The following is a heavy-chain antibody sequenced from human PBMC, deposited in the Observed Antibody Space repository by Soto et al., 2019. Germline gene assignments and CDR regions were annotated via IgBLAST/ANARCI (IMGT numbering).Heavy chain of an antibody. V-gene: IGHV3-66*01. Sequence: GGSLRLSCAASGFTVSSNYMSWVRQAPGKGLEWVSVIYSGGSTDYADSGKGGFTISRDNSKNTLDLQMNSLRAEDTAEYYCARVGNRARYYYYYMDVWGKGTTVTVSS. CDR1: GFTVSSNY. CDR2: IYSGGST. J-gene: IGHJ6*03. CDR3: ARVGNRARYYYYYMDV.